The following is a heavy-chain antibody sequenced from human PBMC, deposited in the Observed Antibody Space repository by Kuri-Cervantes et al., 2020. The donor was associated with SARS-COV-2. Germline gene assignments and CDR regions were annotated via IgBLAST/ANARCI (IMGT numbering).Heavy chain of an antibody. CDR3: ARLGLADGYDFYYYYYGMDV. D-gene: IGHD5-12*01. V-gene: IGHV4-59*01. J-gene: IGHJ6*02. Sequence: GSLRLSCTVSGGSISSYYWSWIRQPPGKGLEWIGYIYYSGSTNYNPSLKSRVTISVDTSKNQFSLKLSSVTAADTAVYYCARLGLADGYDFYYYYYGMDVWGQGTTVTVSS. CDR1: GGSISSYY. CDR2: IYYSGST.